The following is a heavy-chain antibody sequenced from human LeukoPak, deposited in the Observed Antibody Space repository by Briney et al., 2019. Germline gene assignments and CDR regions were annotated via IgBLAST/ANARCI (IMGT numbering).Heavy chain of an antibody. V-gene: IGHV1-24*01. CDR3: ATLRYFDWRFDY. CDR1: GYTFTSYD. D-gene: IGHD3-9*01. Sequence: ASVKVSCKASGYTFTSYDINWVRQATGQGLEWMGGFDPEDGETIYAQKFQGRVTMTEDTSTDTAYMELSSLRSEDTAVYYCATLRYFDWRFDYWGQGTLVTVSS. CDR2: FDPEDGET. J-gene: IGHJ4*02.